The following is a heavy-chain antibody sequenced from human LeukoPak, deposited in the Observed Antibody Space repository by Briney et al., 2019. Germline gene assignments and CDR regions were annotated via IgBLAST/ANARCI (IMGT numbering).Heavy chain of an antibody. D-gene: IGHD2-21*02. CDR2: IAGSSGYI. CDR1: GFTFSSYT. Sequence: PGGSLRLSCAASGFTFSSYTMNWVRHAPGKGLEWVSSIAGSSGYIAYADSVKGRFTISRDNAKKSLYLQMTSLTAEDTAVYYCARDRGAYCGGDCYLGFDYWGRGTLVTVSS. J-gene: IGHJ4*01. CDR3: ARDRGAYCGGDCYLGFDY. V-gene: IGHV3-21*01.